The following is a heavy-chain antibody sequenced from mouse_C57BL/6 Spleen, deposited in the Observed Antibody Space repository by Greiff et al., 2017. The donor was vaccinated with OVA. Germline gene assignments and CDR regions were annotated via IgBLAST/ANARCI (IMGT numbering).Heavy chain of an antibody. Sequence: QVQLQQSGAELVRPGASVKLSCKASGYTFTDYYINWVKQRPGQGLEWIARIYPGSGNTYYNEKFKGKATLTAEKSSSTAYMQLSSLTSEDSAVYFCARYDYGGFDYWGQGTTLTVSS. CDR2: IYPGSGNT. CDR1: GYTFTDYY. V-gene: IGHV1-76*01. CDR3: ARYDYGGFDY. D-gene: IGHD2-4*01. J-gene: IGHJ2*01.